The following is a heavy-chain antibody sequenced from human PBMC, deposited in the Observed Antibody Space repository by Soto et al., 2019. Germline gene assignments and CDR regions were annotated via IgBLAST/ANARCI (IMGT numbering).Heavy chain of an antibody. Sequence: SETLSLTCTVSGASIRSTDYYWSWIRQAPGRGLEWIGYVYYTGSTYYNPSLMSRLTISVDTSKNQFSLKLTSVTAAETAVYYCVRTARQGAVAPHWFDRWGQGTQVTVSS. D-gene: IGHD2-21*02. V-gene: IGHV4-30-4*01. CDR2: VYYTGST. CDR3: VRTARQGAVAPHWFDR. CDR1: GASIRSTDYY. J-gene: IGHJ5*02.